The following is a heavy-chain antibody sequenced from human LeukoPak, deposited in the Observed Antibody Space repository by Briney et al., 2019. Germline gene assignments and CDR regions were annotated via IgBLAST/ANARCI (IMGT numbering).Heavy chain of an antibody. J-gene: IGHJ6*03. D-gene: IGHD3-22*01. CDR3: ARDSRYSDNSGYYYSHYYMDV. CDR2: IYNSGTT. V-gene: IGHV4-59*01. CDR1: GGSISYYY. Sequence: SETLPLTCTVSGGSISYYYWSWLRQPPGKRLEGIGYIYNSGTTRYNPSLMSRVTISVDTSKNQFSLNLRSVTAADTAVYYCARDSRYSDNSGYYYSHYYMDVWGKGTTVTVSS.